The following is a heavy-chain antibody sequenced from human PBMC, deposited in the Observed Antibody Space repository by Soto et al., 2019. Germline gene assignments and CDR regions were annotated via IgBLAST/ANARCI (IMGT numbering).Heavy chain of an antibody. CDR2: IYHSGST. CDR3: ASMITFGGLIATYFDY. CDR1: GGSISSGGYS. D-gene: IGHD3-16*02. J-gene: IGHJ4*02. V-gene: IGHV4-30-2*01. Sequence: PSETLSLTCAVSGGSISSGGYSWSWIRQPPGKGLEWIGYIYHSGSTYYNPSLKSRVTISVDRSKNQFSLKLSSVTAADTAVYYCASMITFGGLIATYFDYWGQGTLVTVSS.